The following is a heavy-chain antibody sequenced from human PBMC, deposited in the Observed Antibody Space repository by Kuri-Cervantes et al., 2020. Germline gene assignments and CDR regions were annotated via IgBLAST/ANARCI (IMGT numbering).Heavy chain of an antibody. CDR3: ARRVEWRLGSWLAY. CDR2: MGTDGRTT. V-gene: IGHV3-23*01. D-gene: IGHD3-3*01. CDR1: GFTLSDYV. J-gene: IGHJ4*02. Sequence: ESLKISCVGSGFTLSDYVISWVRQAPGKGLEWVSAMGTDGRTTYYADSVKGRFTMSRDNSKNAVSLQMNGLRAEDTAVYYCARRVEWRLGSWLAYWGQGTLVTVSS.